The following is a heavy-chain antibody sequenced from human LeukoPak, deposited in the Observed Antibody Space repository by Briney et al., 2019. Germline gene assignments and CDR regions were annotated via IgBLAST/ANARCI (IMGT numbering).Heavy chain of an antibody. CDR3: ASGSGSYRTPYYYMDV. CDR1: GFTFSRYG. Sequence: PGGSLRLSCAASGFTFSRYGMHWVRQAPGKGLEWVAVIWFNGDTEYYADSVKGRFTISRDNSKNTLYLQMNSLRAEDTAVYYCASGSGSYRTPYYYMDVWGTGTTVTVSS. V-gene: IGHV3-33*01. D-gene: IGHD3-10*01. CDR2: IWFNGDTE. J-gene: IGHJ6*03.